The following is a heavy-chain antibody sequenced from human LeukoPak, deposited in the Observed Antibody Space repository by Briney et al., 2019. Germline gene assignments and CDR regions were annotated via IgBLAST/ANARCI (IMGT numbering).Heavy chain of an antibody. V-gene: IGHV4-34*01. CDR1: GGSLTFYY. Sequence: SETLSLTCAVYGGSLTFYYWSWILQPPGKGLEWIGEINHSGSTNYNPSLKSRVTISLDTSRNQFSLRLRSVTAADTAIYYCARGRSSGLSSSIDYWGQGSLVAVSS. J-gene: IGHJ4*02. CDR3: ARGRSSGLSSSIDY. D-gene: IGHD6-19*01. CDR2: INHSGST.